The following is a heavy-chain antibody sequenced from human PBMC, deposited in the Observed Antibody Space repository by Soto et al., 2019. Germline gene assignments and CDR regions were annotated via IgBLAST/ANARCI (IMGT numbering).Heavy chain of an antibody. D-gene: IGHD1-26*01. CDR3: ARGGGAAPRGAFDI. Sequence: LRLSCAASGFTFSNYEMNWVRQAPGKGLEWVSYINSGGSTVYYADSVKGRFTISRDNAKNSLYLQMNSLRAEDTAVYYCARGGGAAPRGAFDIWGQGTMVTVSS. CDR2: INSGGSTV. J-gene: IGHJ3*02. V-gene: IGHV3-48*03. CDR1: GFTFSNYE.